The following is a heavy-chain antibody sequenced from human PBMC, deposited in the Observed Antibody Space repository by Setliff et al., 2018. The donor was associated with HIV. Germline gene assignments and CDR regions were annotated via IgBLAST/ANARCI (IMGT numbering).Heavy chain of an antibody. D-gene: IGHD3-22*01. CDR3: ARLRESLKVGFVFDF. J-gene: IGHJ3*01. Sequence: SETLSLTCTVSGDSISNYYWSWVRQPPGKGLEWIGYIYTTGSTNYNPSLKSRVTMSVDTSKNQFSLKLSSVTAADTAVYYCARLRESLKVGFVFDFWGQGTKVTVSS. CDR1: GDSISNYY. CDR2: IYTTGST. V-gene: IGHV4-4*09.